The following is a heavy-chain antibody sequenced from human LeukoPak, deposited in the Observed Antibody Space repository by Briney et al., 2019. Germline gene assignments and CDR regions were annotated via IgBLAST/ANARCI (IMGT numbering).Heavy chain of an antibody. CDR3: ANHYYYYMDV. CDR2: IYHSGST. V-gene: IGHV4-38-2*01. CDR1: GYSISSGYY. J-gene: IGHJ6*03. Sequence: SETLSLTCAVSGYSISSGYYWGWIRQPPGKGLEWIGSIYHSGSTYYNPSLKSRVTISVDTSKNQFSLKLSSVTAADTAVYYCANHYYYYMDVWGKGTTVTVS.